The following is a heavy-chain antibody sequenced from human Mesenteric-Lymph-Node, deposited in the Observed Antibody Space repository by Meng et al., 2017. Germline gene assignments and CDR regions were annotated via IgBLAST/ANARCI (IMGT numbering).Heavy chain of an antibody. D-gene: IGHD6-19*01. V-gene: IGHV4-34*01. CDR2: INHSGST. CDR1: GGSFSGYY. J-gene: IGHJ4*02. CDR3: ARGAAVAYDY. Sequence: SETLSLTCAVYGGSFSGYYWSWIRQPPGKGLEWIGEINHSGSTNYNPSLKSRVTISVDTSKNQFSLKLSSVTAADTAVYYCARGAAVAYDYWGQGTLVTVSS.